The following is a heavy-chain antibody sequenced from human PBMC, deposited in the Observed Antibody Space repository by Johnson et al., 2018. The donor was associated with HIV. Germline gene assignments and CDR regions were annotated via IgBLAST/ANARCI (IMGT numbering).Heavy chain of an antibody. D-gene: IGHD4-17*01. CDR1: GFTFSDYS. CDR2: IYSGGST. J-gene: IGHJ3*02. V-gene: IGHV3-11*05. Sequence: QVQLVESGGGLVKPGGSLRVSCAASGFTFSDYSMSWIRQAPGKGLEWVSVIYSGGSTGYADSVKGRFTISRDNAKNSLYLQMNSLRAEDTALYYCARANSYGDYRAKAFDIWGQGTMVTVSS. CDR3: ARANSYGDYRAKAFDI.